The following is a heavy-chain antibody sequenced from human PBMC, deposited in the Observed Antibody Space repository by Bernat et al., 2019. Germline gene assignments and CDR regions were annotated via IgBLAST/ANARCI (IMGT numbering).Heavy chain of an antibody. J-gene: IGHJ5*02. D-gene: IGHD3-9*01. CDR3: ARLPYYDILTGYYSKGWFDP. CDR1: GGSISSYY. CDR2: IYYSGST. V-gene: IGHV4-59*08. Sequence: QVQLQESGPGLVKPSETLSLTCTVSGGSISSYYWSWIRQPPGKGLEWIGYIYYSGSTNYNPSLKSRFTISVDTSKNQFSLKLSSVTAADTAVYYCARLPYYDILTGYYSKGWFDPWGQGTLVTVSS.